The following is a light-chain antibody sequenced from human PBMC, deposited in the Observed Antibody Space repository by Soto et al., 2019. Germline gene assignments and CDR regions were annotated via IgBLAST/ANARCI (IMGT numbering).Light chain of an antibody. V-gene: IGKV3-15*01. CDR3: HQHGTWPWT. Sequence: EIVMTQSPATLSVSPGEGATLSCRASPSISSKLAWYQQKPGQAPRLLIHDAFTRATGIPARFSGSGSGTEFTLTISSLQSEDFAVYFCHQHGTWPWTFGQGTKVESK. CDR2: DAF. CDR1: PSISSK. J-gene: IGKJ1*01.